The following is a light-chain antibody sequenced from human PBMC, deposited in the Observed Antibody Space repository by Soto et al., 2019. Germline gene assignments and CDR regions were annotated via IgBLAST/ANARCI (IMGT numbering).Light chain of an antibody. J-gene: IGKJ4*01. CDR1: QSISGW. V-gene: IGKV1-5*03. CDR3: GLSNSWPTT. CDR2: KAS. Sequence: DIQMTQAPSTLSASVGDRVTITCRASQSISGWLAWYQQHPAKAPKIIIYKASPLEIGVPSWFSCSGFATEFTLTISGLQPDDFATYYCGLSNSWPTTFGGGITVAIK.